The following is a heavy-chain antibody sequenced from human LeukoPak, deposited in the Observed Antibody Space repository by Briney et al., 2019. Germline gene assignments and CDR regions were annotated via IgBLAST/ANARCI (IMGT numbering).Heavy chain of an antibody. CDR1: GYSISSGYY. V-gene: IGHV4-38-2*01. Sequence: SETLSLTCAVSGYSISSGYYWGWIRQPPGRGVGWVGSMYHGGSTYYNESLKSRFTISVDTSKNKLYLNMSSVTAADTAVYYCARYSDDFWSGHDYWGQGTLVSVSS. J-gene: IGHJ4*02. D-gene: IGHD3-3*01. CDR3: ARYSDDFWSGHDY. CDR2: MYHGGST.